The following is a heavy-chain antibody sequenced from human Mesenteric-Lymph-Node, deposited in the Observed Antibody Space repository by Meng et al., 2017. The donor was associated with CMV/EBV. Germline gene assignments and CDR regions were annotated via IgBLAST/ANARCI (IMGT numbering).Heavy chain of an antibody. CDR3: AKDGDYSGSYY. D-gene: IGHD1-26*01. CDR1: GITFSRYW. Sequence: GESLKISCEDSGITFSRYWMSWVRQAPGKGLEWVANIKEDGSEKYYVDSVKGRFTISRDNSKNTLYLQMNSLRAEDTAVYYCAKDGDYSGSYYWGQGTLVTVSS. V-gene: IGHV3-7*03. CDR2: IKEDGSEK. J-gene: IGHJ4*02.